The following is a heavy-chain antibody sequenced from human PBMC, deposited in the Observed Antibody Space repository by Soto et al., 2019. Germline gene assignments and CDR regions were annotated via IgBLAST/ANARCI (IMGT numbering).Heavy chain of an antibody. CDR2: ISSSSSTI. V-gene: IGHV3-48*01. D-gene: IGHD3-9*01. J-gene: IGHJ6*02. CDR1: GFTFSSYS. CDR3: ARDGDYDILTGYYSSPLGLDYYGMDV. Sequence: PGGSLRLSCAASGFTFSSYSMNWVRQAPGKGLEWVSYISSSSSTIYYADSVKGRFTISRDNAKNSLYLQMNSLRAEDTAVYYCARDGDYDILTGYYSSPLGLDYYGMDVWGQGTTVTVSS.